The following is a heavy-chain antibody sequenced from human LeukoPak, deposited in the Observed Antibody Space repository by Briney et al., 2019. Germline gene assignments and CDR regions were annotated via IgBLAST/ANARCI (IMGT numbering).Heavy chain of an antibody. V-gene: IGHV1-2*02. Sequence: AASVKVSCKASGYKFTGYYIHWVRQAPGQGLEWMGWINPNSGDSNIAQKFQGRVTMTRDTSISTAYMEMSRLRSDDTAVYYCAREIGGILVFDYWGQGTLVTVSS. CDR3: AREIGGILVFDY. CDR2: INPNSGDS. CDR1: GYKFTGYY. D-gene: IGHD5-18*01. J-gene: IGHJ4*02.